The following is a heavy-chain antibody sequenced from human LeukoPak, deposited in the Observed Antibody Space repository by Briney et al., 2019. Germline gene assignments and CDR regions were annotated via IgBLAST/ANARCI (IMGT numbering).Heavy chain of an antibody. CDR1: GFTVSSNY. CDR3: ARVSSYYGMDV. V-gene: IGHV3-53*01. D-gene: IGHD3-16*02. Sequence: PGGSLRLSCAVSGFTVSSNYMNWVRQAPGKGLEWVSVIYSGGSTYYADSVKGRFTISRDNSKNTLYLQMNSLRAEDTAVYYCARVSSYYGMDVWGQGTTVTVSS. CDR2: IYSGGST. J-gene: IGHJ6*02.